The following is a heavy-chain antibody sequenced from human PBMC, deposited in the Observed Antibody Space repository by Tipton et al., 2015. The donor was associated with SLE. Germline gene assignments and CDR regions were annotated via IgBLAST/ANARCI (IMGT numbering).Heavy chain of an antibody. Sequence: SLRLSCAASGFTFSSYSMNWVRQAPGKGLEWVSSISSSSSYIYCADSVKGRFTISRDNAKNSLYLQMNSLRAEDTAVYYCARDRRYCGGDCYSLDYWGQGTLVTVSS. CDR3: ARDRRYCGGDCYSLDY. J-gene: IGHJ4*02. V-gene: IGHV3-21*01. CDR1: GFTFSSYS. D-gene: IGHD2-21*01. CDR2: ISSSSSYI.